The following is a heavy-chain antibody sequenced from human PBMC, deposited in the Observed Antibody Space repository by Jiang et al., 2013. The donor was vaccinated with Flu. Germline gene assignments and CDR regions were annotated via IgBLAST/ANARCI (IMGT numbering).Heavy chain of an antibody. CDR3: ASQVPNTWGDSSGYPYFDL. CDR2: IIPILGIA. V-gene: IGHV1-69*04. D-gene: IGHD3-22*01. J-gene: IGHJ2*01. Sequence: FSSYAISWVRQAPGQGLEWMGRIIPILGIANHAQKFQGRVTITADKSTSTAYMELSSLRSEDTAVYYCASQVPNTWGDSSGYPYFDLWGRGTLVTVSS. CDR1: FSSYA.